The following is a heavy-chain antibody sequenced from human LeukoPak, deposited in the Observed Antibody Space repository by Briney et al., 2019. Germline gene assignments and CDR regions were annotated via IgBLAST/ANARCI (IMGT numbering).Heavy chain of an antibody. CDR2: ISSSGSTI. CDR3: ARAASKGRGATRHLDY. CDR1: GFTFSSYE. D-gene: IGHD1-26*01. Sequence: GGSLRLSCAASGFTFSSYEMNWVRQAPGKGLEWVSYISSSGSTIYYADSVKGRLTISRDNAKNSLYLQMNSLRAEDTAVYYCARAASKGRGATRHLDYWGQGTLVTVSS. V-gene: IGHV3-48*03. J-gene: IGHJ4*02.